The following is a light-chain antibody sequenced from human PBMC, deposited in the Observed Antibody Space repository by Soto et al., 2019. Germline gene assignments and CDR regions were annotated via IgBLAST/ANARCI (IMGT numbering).Light chain of an antibody. CDR1: QSVTSSF. CDR2: GAS. Sequence: EIVLTQSPGTLSLSPWERATLSCRASQSVTSSFLGWFQQKPGQAPRLLIYGASSRATGIPDRFIGSGSGTDFTLTISRLGPEDFAVYYCQQYSNSPITFGQGTRLEIK. CDR3: QQYSNSPIT. V-gene: IGKV3-20*01. J-gene: IGKJ5*01.